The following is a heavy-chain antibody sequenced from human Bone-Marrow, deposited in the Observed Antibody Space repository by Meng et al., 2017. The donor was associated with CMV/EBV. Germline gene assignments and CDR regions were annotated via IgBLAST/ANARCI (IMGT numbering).Heavy chain of an antibody. V-gene: IGHV3-20*04. Sequence: GGSLRLSCAASGFAFSYYGMHWVRQVPGKGLEWVSGIIWNGGSTSYADSVKGRFTISRDNSKNTLYLQMNSLRAEDTAVYYCARDNARFLEWPYYCYGMDVWGQGTTVTVSS. CDR3: ARDNARFLEWPYYCYGMDV. J-gene: IGHJ6*02. CDR2: IIWNGGST. D-gene: IGHD3-3*01. CDR1: GFAFSYYG.